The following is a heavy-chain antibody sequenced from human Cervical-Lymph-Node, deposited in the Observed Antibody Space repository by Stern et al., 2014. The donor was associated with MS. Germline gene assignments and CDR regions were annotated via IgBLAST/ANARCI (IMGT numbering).Heavy chain of an antibody. J-gene: IGHJ3*02. Sequence: QVQLVQSGGGLVKPGGSLRLSCAASGFIFSGYSMTWIRQAPGKGLEGLSCISGSASYTNYADSVKGRFTISRDNAKNSLYLQMNSLRAEDTAVYYCARALLGSNAFDIWGQGTMVTVSS. CDR1: GFIFSGYS. V-gene: IGHV3-11*06. CDR2: ISGSASYT. D-gene: IGHD2-21*01. CDR3: ARALLGSNAFDI.